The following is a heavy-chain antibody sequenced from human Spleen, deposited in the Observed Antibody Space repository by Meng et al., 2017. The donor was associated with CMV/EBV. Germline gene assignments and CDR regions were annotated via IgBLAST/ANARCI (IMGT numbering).Heavy chain of an antibody. CDR3: ARQRVGATSHFDY. V-gene: IGHV4-39*01. Sequence: IFSSYAMNWDRQAPGKGLEWIGSIYHSGSMSGNPSLKSRVTMSVDTSKNQFSLKLSSVTAADTAVYYCARQRVGATSHFDYWGQGTLVTVSS. CDR1: IFSSYA. CDR2: IYHSGSM. D-gene: IGHD1-26*01. J-gene: IGHJ4*02.